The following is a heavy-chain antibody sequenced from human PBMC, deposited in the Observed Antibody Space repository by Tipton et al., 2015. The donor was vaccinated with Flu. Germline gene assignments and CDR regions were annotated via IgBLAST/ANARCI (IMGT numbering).Heavy chain of an antibody. D-gene: IGHD4-17*01. Sequence: QLVQSGGGVVQPGRSLRLSCAASGFTFSSYAMHWVRQAPGKGLEWVAVISYNGSNKYYADSVKGRFTISRDNSKNTLYLQMNSLRAEDTAVYYCATLDYGDYPNYFDYWGQGTLVTVSS. CDR1: GFTFSSYA. CDR3: ATLDYGDYPNYFDY. V-gene: IGHV3-30*01. CDR2: ISYNGSNK. J-gene: IGHJ4*02.